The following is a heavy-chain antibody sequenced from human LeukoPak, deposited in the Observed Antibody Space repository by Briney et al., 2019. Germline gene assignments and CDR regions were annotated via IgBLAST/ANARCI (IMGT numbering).Heavy chain of an antibody. V-gene: IGHV3-74*01. CDR3: TRDPPNKGFDP. CDR2: INGDGSST. D-gene: IGHD1/OR15-1a*01. Sequence: GGSLRLSCAASGFTLSYYWMHWVRQAPGKGLVWVSCINGDGSSTNYADSVKGRFTISRDNAKNTLYLEMNSLRAEDTAVYYCTRDPPNKGFDPWGQGTLVTVSS. J-gene: IGHJ5*02. CDR1: GFTLSYYW.